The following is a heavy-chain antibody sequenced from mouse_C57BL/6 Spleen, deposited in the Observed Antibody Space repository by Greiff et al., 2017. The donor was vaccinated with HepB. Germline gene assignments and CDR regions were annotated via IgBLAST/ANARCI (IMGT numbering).Heavy chain of an antibody. CDR3: ASKLGQYFDV. CDR1: GFSLTSYG. D-gene: IGHD4-1*01. J-gene: IGHJ1*03. V-gene: IGHV2-3*01. CDR2: IWGDGST. Sequence: VKVVESGPGLVAPSQSLSITCTVSGFSLTSYGVSWVRQPPGKGLEWLGVIWGDGSTNYHSALISRLSISKDNSKSQVVLKLNSLQTDDTATYYCASKLGQYFDVWGTGTTVTVSS.